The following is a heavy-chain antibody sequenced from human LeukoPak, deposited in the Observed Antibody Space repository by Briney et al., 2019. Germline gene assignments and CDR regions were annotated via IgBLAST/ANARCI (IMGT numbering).Heavy chain of an antibody. CDR3: ARGAVYDYVWGSFDY. CDR1: GGSISSGGYS. D-gene: IGHD3-16*01. V-gene: IGHV4-30-2*01. Sequence: PSETLSLTCAVSGGSISSGGYSWSWIRQPPGKGLEWIGYIYHSGSTYYNPSLKSRVTISVDRSKNQLSLKLSSVTAADTAVYYCARGAVYDYVWGSFDYWGQGTLVTVSS. CDR2: IYHSGST. J-gene: IGHJ4*02.